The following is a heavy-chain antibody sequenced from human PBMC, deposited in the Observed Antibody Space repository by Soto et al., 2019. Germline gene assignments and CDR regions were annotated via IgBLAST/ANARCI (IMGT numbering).Heavy chain of an antibody. V-gene: IGHV1-8*01. CDR3: ARYRDRALTGTTSGWFDP. J-gene: IGHJ5*02. D-gene: IGHD1-7*01. CDR2: MNPNSGNT. Sequence: QVQLVQSGAEVKKPGASVKVSCKASGYTFTSYDINWVRQATGQGLEWMGWMNPNSGNTGYAQKFQGRVTMTRNTSINTAYMELSSLRSEATAVYYCARYRDRALTGTTSGWFDPWGQGTLVTVSS. CDR1: GYTFTSYD.